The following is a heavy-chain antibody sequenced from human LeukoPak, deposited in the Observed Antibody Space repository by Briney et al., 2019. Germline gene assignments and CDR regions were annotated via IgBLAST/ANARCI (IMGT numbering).Heavy chain of an antibody. CDR3: ARDNYHYFDY. Sequence: SETLSLTCTVSGGSISSSSYYWGWIRQPPGKGLEWIGSIYYSGSTYYNPSLKSRVTISVDTSKNQFSLKLSSVTAADTAVYYCARDNYHYFDYWGQGTLVTVSS. CDR2: IYYSGST. D-gene: IGHD4-11*01. CDR1: GGSISSSSYY. J-gene: IGHJ4*02. V-gene: IGHV4-39*07.